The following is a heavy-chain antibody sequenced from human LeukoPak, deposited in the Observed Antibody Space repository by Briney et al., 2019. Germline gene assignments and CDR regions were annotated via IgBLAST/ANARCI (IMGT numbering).Heavy chain of an antibody. CDR3: ARPTVPTFPDY. D-gene: IGHD4-17*01. V-gene: IGHV4-39*01. CDR1: GGSISSSSYY. Sequence: SETLSLTCTVSGGSISSSSYYWGWIRQPPGKGLKWIGSIYYSGSTYYNPSLKSPVTISVDTSKNQFSLKLSSVTAADMAVYYCARPTVPTFPDYWGQGTLVTVSS. CDR2: IYYSGST. J-gene: IGHJ4*02.